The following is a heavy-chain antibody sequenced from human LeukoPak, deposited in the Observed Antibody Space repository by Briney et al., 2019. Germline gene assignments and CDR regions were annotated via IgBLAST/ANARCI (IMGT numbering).Heavy chain of an antibody. Sequence: PGGSLRLSCSASGFPFSSYAMHWVRQAPGKGLEWVGFIRSKAYGGTTEYAASVKGRFTISRDDSKSIAYLQMNSLKTEDTAVYYCTSYYYDSSGYFPIDYWGQGTLVTVSS. CDR1: GFPFSSYA. D-gene: IGHD3-22*01. CDR3: TSYYYDSSGYFPIDY. J-gene: IGHJ4*02. V-gene: IGHV3-49*04. CDR2: IRSKAYGGTT.